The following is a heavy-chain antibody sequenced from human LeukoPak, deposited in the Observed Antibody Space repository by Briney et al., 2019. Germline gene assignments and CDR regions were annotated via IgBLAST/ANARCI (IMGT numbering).Heavy chain of an antibody. CDR2: IIPIFGTA. V-gene: IGHV1-69*13. CDR1: GGTFSSYA. D-gene: IGHD5-12*01. CDR3: AREAAGHYDFDY. J-gene: IGHJ4*02. Sequence: ASVKVSCKASGGTFSSYAISWVRQAPGQGLEWMGGIIPIFGTANYAQKFQGRVTITADESTSIAYMELSSLRSEDTAVYYCAREAAGHYDFDYWGQGTLVTVSS.